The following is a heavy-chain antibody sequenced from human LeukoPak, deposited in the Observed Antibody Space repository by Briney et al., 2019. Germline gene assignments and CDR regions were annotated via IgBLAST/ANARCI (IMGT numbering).Heavy chain of an antibody. CDR3: ASYDSGYNWNRH. CDR1: GYTFTSYD. D-gene: IGHD1-20*01. Sequence: GASVKVSCKASGYTFTSYDINWVRQAPGQGLEWVGYISPNSGDTKYAQKFQGRVTLTTDTSITTAYMELSRLTSDDTAVYYCASYDSGYNWNRHWGQGTLITVSS. J-gene: IGHJ4*02. V-gene: IGHV1-2*02. CDR2: ISPNSGDT.